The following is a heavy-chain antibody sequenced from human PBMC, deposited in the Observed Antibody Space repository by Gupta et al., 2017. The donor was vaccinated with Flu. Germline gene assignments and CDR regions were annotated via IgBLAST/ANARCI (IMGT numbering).Heavy chain of an antibody. CDR1: GFAFDEYA. J-gene: IGHJ5*02. Sequence: EVQLVESGGGLVQPGRSLSLSCAASGFAFDEYAMHWVRQAPGKGLEWVSSISWNSDSIGYADFVKGRFTISRDNAKKSVYLQINSLRAQDTAFYYCVKGGWSDPWGQGTLVTVSS. CDR3: VKGGWSDP. CDR2: ISWNSDSI. D-gene: IGHD3-22*01. V-gene: IGHV3-9*01.